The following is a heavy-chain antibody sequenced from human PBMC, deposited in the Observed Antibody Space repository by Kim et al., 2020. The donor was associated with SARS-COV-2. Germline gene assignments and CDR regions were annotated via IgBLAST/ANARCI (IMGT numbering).Heavy chain of an antibody. Sequence: ASVKVSCKASGYTFTSYAMNWVRQAPGQGLEWMGWINTNTGNPTYAQGFTGRFVFSLDTSVSTAYLQISSLKAEDTAVYYCARDTSWGSGYFYYYYGMDVWGQGTTVTVSS. CDR1: GYTFTSYA. V-gene: IGHV7-4-1*02. CDR3: ARDTSWGSGYFYYYYGMDV. D-gene: IGHD3-22*01. J-gene: IGHJ6*02. CDR2: INTNTGNP.